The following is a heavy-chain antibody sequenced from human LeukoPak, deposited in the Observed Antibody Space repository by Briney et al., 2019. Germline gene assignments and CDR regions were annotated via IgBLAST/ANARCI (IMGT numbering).Heavy chain of an antibody. CDR3: AGGREGATTGFDH. J-gene: IGHJ4*02. Sequence: AVNVSRKACRYTFSGYYLHGVRQPPAQGLESMGWINSNSGARNYAPKFQGSVTFSRDNYISTAYMELSSLRADDPANYYCAGGREGATTGFDHWGQGTLVTVS. CDR1: RYTFSGYY. D-gene: IGHD1-26*01. CDR2: INSNSGAR. V-gene: IGHV1-2*02.